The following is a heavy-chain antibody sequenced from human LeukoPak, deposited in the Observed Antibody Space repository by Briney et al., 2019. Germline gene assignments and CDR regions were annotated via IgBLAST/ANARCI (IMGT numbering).Heavy chain of an antibody. CDR3: ARQGYSAYEILDY. J-gene: IGHJ4*02. D-gene: IGHD5-12*01. V-gene: IGHV4-59*08. Sequence: PSETLSLTCTVSGGSISSYYWSWIRQPPGKGLEWIGYIYYSGSTNYSPSLKSRVTISVDTSKNQFSLKLSSVTAADTAVYYCARQGYSAYEILDYWGQGTLVTVPP. CDR1: GGSISSYY. CDR2: IYYSGST.